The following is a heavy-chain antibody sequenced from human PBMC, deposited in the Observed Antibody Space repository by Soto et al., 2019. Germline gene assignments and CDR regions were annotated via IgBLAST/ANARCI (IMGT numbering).Heavy chain of an antibody. Sequence: QVQLVESGGGVVQPGRSLRLSCAASGFTFSSYVMHWVRQSPGKGLEWVAVVSNDGSNKDYADSVKGRFTISRDNSKNTLYLQMNSLRAEDTAMYSCAKVLLTYTSGWYHPHFDYWGQGTLVTVSS. CDR3: AKVLLTYTSGWYHPHFDY. CDR1: GFTFSSYV. J-gene: IGHJ4*02. CDR2: VSNDGSNK. V-gene: IGHV3-30*18. D-gene: IGHD6-19*01.